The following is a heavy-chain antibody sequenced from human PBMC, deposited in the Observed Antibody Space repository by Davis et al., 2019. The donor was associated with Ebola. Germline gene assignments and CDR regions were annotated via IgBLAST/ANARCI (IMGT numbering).Heavy chain of an antibody. Sequence: VLNTSKASAYLFTEYYLHWVHAPPGKGLQWVGFVNSTDGKTVYAEKFKDRVSITADMSTDTVHMELSSLTYKDTAVYYCSTLDILTAYIPYAMDVWGQGTTVTVS. J-gene: IGHJ6*02. CDR1: AYLFTEYY. CDR2: VNSTDGKT. CDR3: STLDILTAYIPYAMDV. D-gene: IGHD3-9*01. V-gene: IGHV1-69-2*01.